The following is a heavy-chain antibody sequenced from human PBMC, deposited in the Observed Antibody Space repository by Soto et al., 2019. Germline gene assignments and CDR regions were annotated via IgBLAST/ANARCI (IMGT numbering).Heavy chain of an antibody. Sequence: PXGSLRLSCAASGXTFSSYRMNWVRQAPGKGLEWVSSISSSSSYIYYADSVKGRFTISIDKAKNSLYLQMNNLRTEYTAVYYFESLGITVTTWSRDDAFDVWGQGIMGTVSS. CDR2: ISSSSSYI. J-gene: IGHJ3*01. D-gene: IGHD4-17*01. V-gene: IGHV3-21*01. CDR3: ESLGITVTTWSRDDAFDV. CDR1: GXTFSSYR.